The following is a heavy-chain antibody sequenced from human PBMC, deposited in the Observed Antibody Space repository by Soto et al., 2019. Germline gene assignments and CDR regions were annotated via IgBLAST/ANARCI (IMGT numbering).Heavy chain of an antibody. Sequence: EVQLVESGGGLVQPGGSLRLSCAASGFSFSNSWMTWVRQAPGKGLECLACINPGGSEKYYVDSVKGRFTVSRDNARNSLYVQMNSLRVDDTAVYYCTRDLNWEAYWGQGTLVTVSS. J-gene: IGHJ4*02. V-gene: IGHV3-7*01. D-gene: IGHD7-27*01. CDR2: INPGGSEK. CDR3: TRDLNWEAY. CDR1: GFSFSNSW.